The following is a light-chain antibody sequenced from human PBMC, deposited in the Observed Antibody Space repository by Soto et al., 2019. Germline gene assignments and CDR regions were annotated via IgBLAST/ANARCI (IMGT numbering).Light chain of an antibody. CDR1: QSISGW. Sequence: DIQMTQSPSTLSASVGDRVTITCRASQSISGWLAWYQQKPGKAPNLLIYDASTLESGVPSRFSGSRSGTEFTLTISSLQPDDFATYYCQQYNPYSMWTFGQGTNVEIK. CDR2: DAS. J-gene: IGKJ1*01. V-gene: IGKV1-5*01. CDR3: QQYNPYSMWT.